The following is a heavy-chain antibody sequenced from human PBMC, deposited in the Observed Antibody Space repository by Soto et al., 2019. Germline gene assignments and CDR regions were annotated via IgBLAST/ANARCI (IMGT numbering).Heavy chain of an antibody. D-gene: IGHD2-8*01. CDR2: IYHSGST. V-gene: IGHV4-4*02. J-gene: IGHJ5*02. CDR3: ARLIVLMVYAIPSSWFDP. CDR1: GGSISSGNW. Sequence: PSETLSLTCAVSGGSISSGNWWSWVRQPPGKGLEWIGEIYHSGSTNYNPSLKSRVTISVDKSKNQFSLKLSSVTAADTAVYYCARLIVLMVYAIPSSWFDPWGQGTLVTVSS.